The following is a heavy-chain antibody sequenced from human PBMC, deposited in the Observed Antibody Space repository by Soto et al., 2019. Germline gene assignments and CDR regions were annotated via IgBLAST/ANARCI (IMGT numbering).Heavy chain of an antibody. J-gene: IGHJ5*02. CDR1: GYTFTSYG. CDR3: ARTAYYDYVWGSYPLILRNVGWFDP. Sequence: QVQLVQSGAEVKKPGASVKVSCKASGYTFTSYGISWVRQAPGQGLEWMGWISAYNGNTNYAQKLQGRVTMTTDTSTSTAYMELRSLRSDDTAVYYCARTAYYDYVWGSYPLILRNVGWFDPWGQGTLVTVSS. CDR2: ISAYNGNT. D-gene: IGHD3-16*02. V-gene: IGHV1-18*01.